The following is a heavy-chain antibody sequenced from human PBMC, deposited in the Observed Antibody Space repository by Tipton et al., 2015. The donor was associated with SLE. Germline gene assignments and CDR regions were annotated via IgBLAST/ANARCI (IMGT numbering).Heavy chain of an antibody. V-gene: IGHV1-3*04. CDR3: ARENDNFWSGYDY. CDR1: GFTFTNYA. CDR2: INTDNGNT. D-gene: IGHD3-3*01. Sequence: QVQLVQSGPEVKKPGASVKVSCRASGFTFTNYAIHWVRQDPGQRLEWVGWINTDNGNTKYSHRLQGIITIARDTSANTVYMELSSLRSEDTAVYYCARENDNFWSGYDYWGQGTLVIVSS. J-gene: IGHJ4*02.